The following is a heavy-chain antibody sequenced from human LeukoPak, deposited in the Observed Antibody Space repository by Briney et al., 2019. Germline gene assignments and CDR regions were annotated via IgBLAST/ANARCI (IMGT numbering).Heavy chain of an antibody. J-gene: IGHJ5*02. Sequence: GGSLRLSCAASGFTFSAHLMSWVRQAPGKGLEWVANINQGGTEEQYVDSVKGRFTISRDNVKSSLYLQMNRLRAEDTAVYYCAGGYYWDRWGQGTLVTVSS. CDR1: GFTFSAHL. CDR2: INQGGTEE. CDR3: AGGYYWDR. V-gene: IGHV3-7*01. D-gene: IGHD3-22*01.